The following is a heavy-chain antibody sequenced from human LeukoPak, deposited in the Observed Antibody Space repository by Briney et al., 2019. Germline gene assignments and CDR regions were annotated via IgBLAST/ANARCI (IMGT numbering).Heavy chain of an antibody. V-gene: IGHV3-30*18. CDR1: GFTFISYG. CDR2: ISYDGSNK. J-gene: IGHJ6*02. D-gene: IGHD3-10*01. CDR3: AKITMVRGAQRGMDV. Sequence: GGSLRLSCAASGFTFISYGMHWVRQAPGKGLEWVAVISYDGSNKYYADSVKGRFTISRDNSKNTLYLQMNSLRAEDTAVYYCAKITMVRGAQRGMDVWGQGTTVTVSS.